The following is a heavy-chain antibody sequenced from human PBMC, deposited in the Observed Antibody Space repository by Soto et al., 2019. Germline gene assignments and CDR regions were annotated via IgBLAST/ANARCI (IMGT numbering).Heavy chain of an antibody. Sequence: QVQLVQSGAEVKKPGSSVKVSCKASGGTFSSYAISWVRQAPGQGLEWMGGIIPIFGTANYAQKFQGRVTITAEESTSTAYMELSSLRSEDTAVYYCARGVFGVVILSYGMDVWGQGTTVTVPS. D-gene: IGHD3-3*01. J-gene: IGHJ6*02. CDR3: ARGVFGVVILSYGMDV. CDR1: GGTFSSYA. CDR2: IIPIFGTA. V-gene: IGHV1-69*01.